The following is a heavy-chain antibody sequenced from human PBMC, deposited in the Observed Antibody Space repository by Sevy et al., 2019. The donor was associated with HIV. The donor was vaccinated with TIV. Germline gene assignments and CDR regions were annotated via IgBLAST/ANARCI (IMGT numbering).Heavy chain of an antibody. V-gene: IGHV2-5*02. Sequence: SGPTLVKPTQTLTLTCTFSGFSLSATGVGVGWIRQPPGKALEWLAVIYWDDDERYSPSLRNGVTITKDTSKNRVVLTLTNMDPVDTGTYYCAHTAAARPNWFDPWGQGTLVTVSS. J-gene: IGHJ5*02. CDR2: IYWDDDE. CDR3: AHTAAARPNWFDP. D-gene: IGHD6-6*01. CDR1: GFSLSATGVG.